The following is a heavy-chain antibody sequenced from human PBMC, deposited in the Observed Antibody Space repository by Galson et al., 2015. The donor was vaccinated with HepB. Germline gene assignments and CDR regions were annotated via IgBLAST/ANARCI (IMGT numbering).Heavy chain of an antibody. CDR1: GFTFSIYA. Sequence: SLRLSCAASGFTFSIYAMRWVRQAPGKGLEWVSAISGSGGSTYYADSVKGRFTISRDNSNNTLYLQMNSLRAEDTAVYYCAKDLGDMVRGVRDQEVDYWGQGTLVTVSS. CDR2: ISGSGGST. D-gene: IGHD3-10*01. J-gene: IGHJ4*02. V-gene: IGHV3-23*01. CDR3: AKDLGDMVRGVRDQEVDY.